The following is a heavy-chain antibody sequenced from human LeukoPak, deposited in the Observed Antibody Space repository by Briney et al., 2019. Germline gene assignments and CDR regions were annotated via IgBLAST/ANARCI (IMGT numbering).Heavy chain of an antibody. CDR1: GFTFSSYS. CDR2: IGSSSSTI. CDR3: AELGITMIGGV. V-gene: IGHV3-48*01. J-gene: IGHJ6*04. D-gene: IGHD3-10*02. Sequence: GGSLRLSCAASGFTFSSYSMNWVRQAPGKGLEWVSYIGSSSSTIYYGDSVKGRFTISRDNAKNSLYLQMNSLRAEGTAVYYCAELGITMIGGVWGKGTTVTISS.